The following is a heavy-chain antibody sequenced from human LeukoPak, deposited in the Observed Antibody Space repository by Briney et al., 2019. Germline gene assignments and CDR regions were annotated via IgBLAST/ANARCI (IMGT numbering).Heavy chain of an antibody. Sequence: SETLSLTCTVSGGSISSYYWSWIRQPPGKGLEWICYIYHSGSAYYNPSLNSRVTISVDRSKNQFSLKLSSVTAADTAVYYCARAGDLIVVAMGAFDIWGQGTMVTVSS. CDR3: ARAGDLIVVAMGAFDI. V-gene: IGHV4-59*12. J-gene: IGHJ3*02. D-gene: IGHD2-15*01. CDR2: IYHSGSA. CDR1: GGSISSYY.